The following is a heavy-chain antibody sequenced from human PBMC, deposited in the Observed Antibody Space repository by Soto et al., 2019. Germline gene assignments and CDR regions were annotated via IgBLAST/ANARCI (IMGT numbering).Heavy chain of an antibody. D-gene: IGHD5-18*01. CDR2: IIPIFGTA. V-gene: IGHV1-69*13. Sequence: GASVKVSCKASGGTSSSYAISWVRQAPGQGLEWMGGIIPIFGTANYAQKFQGRVTITADESTSTAYMELSSLRSEDTAVYYCARGLAMRDTAMVDPYYYYYGMDVWGQGTTVTVSS. CDR1: GGTSSSYA. CDR3: ARGLAMRDTAMVDPYYYYYGMDV. J-gene: IGHJ6*02.